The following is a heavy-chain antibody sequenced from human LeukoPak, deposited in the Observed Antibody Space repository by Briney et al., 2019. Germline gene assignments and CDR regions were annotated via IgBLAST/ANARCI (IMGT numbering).Heavy chain of an antibody. D-gene: IGHD4-17*01. CDR1: GGTFSSYA. CDR3: HVDYGDYEGFDY. CDR2: IIPIFGTA. Sequence: SVKVSCKASGGTFSSYAISWVRQAPGQGLEWMGGIIPIFGTANYAQKFQGRVTITADESTSAAYMELSSLRSEDTAVYYCHVDYGDYEGFDYWGQGTLVTVSS. V-gene: IGHV1-69*13. J-gene: IGHJ4*02.